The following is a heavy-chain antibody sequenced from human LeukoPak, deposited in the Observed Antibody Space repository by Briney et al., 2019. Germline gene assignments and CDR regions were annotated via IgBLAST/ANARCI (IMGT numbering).Heavy chain of an antibody. CDR2: IIPIFGTA. CDR1: GGTFSSYA. V-gene: IGHV1-69*05. J-gene: IGHJ5*02. CDR3: ARRRGFGELETHWFDP. D-gene: IGHD3-10*01. Sequence: SVKVSCKASGGTFSSYAISWVRQAPGQGLEWMGGIIPIFGTANYAQKFQGRVTITTDESTSTAYMELSSLRSEDTAVYYCARRRGFGELETHWFDPWGQRTLVTVSS.